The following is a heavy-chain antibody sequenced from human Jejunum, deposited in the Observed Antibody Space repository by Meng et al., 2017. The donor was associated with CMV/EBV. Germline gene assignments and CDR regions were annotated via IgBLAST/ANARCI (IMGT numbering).Heavy chain of an antibody. CDR1: FSLASSGVG. CDR2: IYGDADK. CDR3: AYSYCSTGTCYSFYY. Sequence: FSLASSGVGVAWIRQPPGKAMEWLALIYGDADKRYRTSLNTRLTITKATFQNQVVLRMINMDPVDTATYYCAYSYCSTGTCYSFYYWGQGTLVTVSS. V-gene: IGHV2-5*02. D-gene: IGHD2-15*01. J-gene: IGHJ4*02.